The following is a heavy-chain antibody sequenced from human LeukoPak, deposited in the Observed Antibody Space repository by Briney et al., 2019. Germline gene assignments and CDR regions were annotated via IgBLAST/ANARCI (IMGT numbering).Heavy chain of an antibody. Sequence: GGSLRLSCAASAFTFSSYAMSWVRQVPGKGLEWVSTISGSGDNTHYADSVKGRFTISRDNAKNSLYLQMNSLRAEDTAVYYCAREDSYYYGSGSYPFDYWGQGTLVTVSS. CDR2: ISGSGDNT. CDR1: AFTFSSYA. D-gene: IGHD3-10*01. CDR3: AREDSYYYGSGSYPFDY. J-gene: IGHJ4*02. V-gene: IGHV3-23*01.